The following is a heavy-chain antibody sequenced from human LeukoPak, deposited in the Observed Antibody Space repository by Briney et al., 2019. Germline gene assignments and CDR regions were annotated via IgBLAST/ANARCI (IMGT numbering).Heavy chain of an antibody. D-gene: IGHD4-11*01. J-gene: IGHJ3*02. V-gene: IGHV3-23*01. CDR2: ISGSGGST. CDR3: AKDYDYRKAFDI. CDR1: GFTFSSYG. Sequence: PGGSLRLSCAASGFTFSSYGMSWVREAPGKGLEWVSAISGSGGSTYYADSVKRRFTISRDNSKNTMYLQMNSLRAEDTAVYYCAKDYDYRKAFDIWGQGTMVTVSS.